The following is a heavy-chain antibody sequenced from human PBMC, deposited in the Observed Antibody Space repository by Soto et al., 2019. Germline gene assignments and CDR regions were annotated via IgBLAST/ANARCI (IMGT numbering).Heavy chain of an antibody. CDR1: GYTFTGYY. Sequence: QMQLVQSGAEARKPGASVKVSCKTSGYTFTGYYLNWVRQAPGRGLEWVGRINPKTGDTNNAQKFQGRVTMTTDTPISTGYMELSGLKSDDTAVYYCVTGDHLVRWGQGTRVTVSS. V-gene: IGHV1-2*06. CDR2: INPKTGDT. D-gene: IGHD6-6*01. CDR3: VTGDHLVR. J-gene: IGHJ4*02.